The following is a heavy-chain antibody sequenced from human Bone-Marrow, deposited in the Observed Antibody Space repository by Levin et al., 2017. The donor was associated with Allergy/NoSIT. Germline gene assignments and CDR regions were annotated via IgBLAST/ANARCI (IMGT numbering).Heavy chain of an antibody. CDR2: INPKSGGA. J-gene: IGHJ3*02. CDR3: TRGTIFYESTGYTGAFDI. Sequence: ASVKVSCKTSGYTFTAHYIHWVRQAPGQGLEWMGWINPKSGGAHYVNNFQGRVTITRDTSINTVYMEVHRLRSDDTAVFYCTRGTIFYESTGYTGAFDIWGQGTMVTVSS. D-gene: IGHD3-22*01. V-gene: IGHV1-2*02. CDR1: GYTFTAHY.